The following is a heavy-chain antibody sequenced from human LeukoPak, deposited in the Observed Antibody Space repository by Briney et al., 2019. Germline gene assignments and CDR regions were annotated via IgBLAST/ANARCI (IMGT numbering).Heavy chain of an antibody. CDR3: AKDSQQQLVNPDY. Sequence: PGGSLRLSCAASGFTFSSYAMTWVRQAPGKGLEWVSLIYSGGTTYYADSVKGRFTISTDNSKNTLYLQMNSLRAEDTAVYYCAKDSQQQLVNPDYWGQGTLVTVSS. CDR2: IYSGGTT. J-gene: IGHJ4*02. D-gene: IGHD6-13*01. CDR1: GFTFSSYA. V-gene: IGHV3-53*01.